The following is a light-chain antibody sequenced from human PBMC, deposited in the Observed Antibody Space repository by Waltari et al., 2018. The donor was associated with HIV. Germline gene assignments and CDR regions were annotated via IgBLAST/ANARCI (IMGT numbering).Light chain of an antibody. Sequence: DIVLTPSPDSLAVSLGERATIKCKYNQSVMPRSNNENYLAWYQQKPGQPPKLLIYGAFTRDSGVPDRCSGSGSGTDFSLTISSLQAEDVAVYYCQQYYSSPRTFGQGTKVEIK. CDR2: GAF. CDR1: QSVMPRSNNENY. CDR3: QQYYSSPRT. J-gene: IGKJ1*01. V-gene: IGKV4-1*01.